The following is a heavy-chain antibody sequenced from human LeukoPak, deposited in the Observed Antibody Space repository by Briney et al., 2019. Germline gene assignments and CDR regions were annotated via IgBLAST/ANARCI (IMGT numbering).Heavy chain of an antibody. Sequence: GESLQTSCKGSGYSFTRYWISWVRQKPGKGLEWMGRIDPSDSYTNYSPSFQGHVTISDDKSVSTAYLQWSSLKASDTAMYYCAKRKGTVTSRAYYYYYAMDVWGQGTTVTVSS. CDR2: IDPSDSYT. D-gene: IGHD4-17*01. CDR3: AKRKGTVTSRAYYYYYAMDV. CDR1: GYSFTRYW. V-gene: IGHV5-10-1*01. J-gene: IGHJ6*02.